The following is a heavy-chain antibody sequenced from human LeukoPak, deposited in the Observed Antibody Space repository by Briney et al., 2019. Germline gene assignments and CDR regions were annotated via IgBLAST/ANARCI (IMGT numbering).Heavy chain of an antibody. V-gene: IGHV4-39*01. D-gene: IGHD2-2*01. Sequence: SETLSLTCTVSGGSISSSSYYWGWIRQPPGKGLEWIGSIYYSGNTYYNPSLKSRVTISVDTSKNQFSLKLSSVTAADTAVYYCASSPRLTTSWFLFDSWGHGTLVTVSS. CDR1: GGSISSSSYY. J-gene: IGHJ5*01. CDR2: IYYSGNT. CDR3: ASSPRLTTSWFLFDS.